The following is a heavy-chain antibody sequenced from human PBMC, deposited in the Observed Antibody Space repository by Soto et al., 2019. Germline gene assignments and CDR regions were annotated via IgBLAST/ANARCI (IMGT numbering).Heavy chain of an antibody. V-gene: IGHV3-74*01. CDR1: GFTLSGRS. Sequence: EVQLVESGGGLVQPGGSLRLSCAASGFTLSGRSMHWVRQAPGRGLVWVSGIDNDGTDSTYADSVKSRFTSSRDNAKNMLYLQMNSLRVEDTAVYYCARGWFGPDVWGKGTTVTVSS. CDR2: IDNDGTDS. D-gene: IGHD3-10*01. J-gene: IGHJ6*04. CDR3: ARGWFGPDV.